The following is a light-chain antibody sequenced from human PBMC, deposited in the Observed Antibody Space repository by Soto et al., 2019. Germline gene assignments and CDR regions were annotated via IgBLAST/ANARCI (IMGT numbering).Light chain of an antibody. CDR2: GVS. CDR1: QGIRNE. CDR3: LQHNTYPWT. V-gene: IGKV1-17*01. Sequence: DIQMTQSPSSLSASVGDRVTITCRASQGIRNELGWYQQKPGRAPKRLIYGVSNLQSGVPSRFSGSASGTEFTLTISSLQPEDSATYYCLQHNTYPWTFSQGTKVEV. J-gene: IGKJ1*01.